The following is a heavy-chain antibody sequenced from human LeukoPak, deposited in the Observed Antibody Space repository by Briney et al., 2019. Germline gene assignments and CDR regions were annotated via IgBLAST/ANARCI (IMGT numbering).Heavy chain of an antibody. V-gene: IGHV1-8*01. J-gene: IGHJ3*02. CDR3: ARDGGYGGSRAFDI. D-gene: IGHD1-26*01. CDR2: MNPNSGNT. CDR1: GYTFTSYD. Sequence: ASVKVSCKASGYTFTSYDINWVRQATGQGLEWMGWMNPNSGNTGYAQKFQGRVTMTRNTSISTACMELSSLRSGDTAVYYCARDGGYGGSRAFDIWGQGTMVTVSS.